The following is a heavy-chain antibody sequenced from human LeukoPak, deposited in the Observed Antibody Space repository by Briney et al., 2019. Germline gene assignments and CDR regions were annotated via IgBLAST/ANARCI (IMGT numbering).Heavy chain of an antibody. D-gene: IGHD3-22*01. J-gene: IGHJ6*03. CDR2: MNPNSGNT. V-gene: IGHV1-8*01. CDR1: GYTFTSYD. Sequence: ASVKVSCKASGYTFTSYDINWVRQATGQGLEWMGWMNPNSGNTGYAQKFQGRVTMTRNTSISTAYMELSSLRSEDTAVYYCARGASPGYDSSGYYMDVWGKGTTVTVSS. CDR3: ARGASPGYDSSGYYMDV.